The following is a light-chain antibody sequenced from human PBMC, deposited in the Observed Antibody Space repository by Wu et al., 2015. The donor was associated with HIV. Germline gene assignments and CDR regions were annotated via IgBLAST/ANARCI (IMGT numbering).Light chain of an antibody. CDR1: QSVSSN. J-gene: IGKJ1*01. V-gene: IGKV3-15*01. CDR2: GAS. CDR3: QQYNLWPSWT. Sequence: ERVMTQSPATLSMSPGERATLSCRASQSVSSNLAWYQQKPGQAPRLLIYGASTRATGIPARFSGSGSGADFTLSISSMQSEDFAVYYCQQYNLWPSWTFGQGTRVEV.